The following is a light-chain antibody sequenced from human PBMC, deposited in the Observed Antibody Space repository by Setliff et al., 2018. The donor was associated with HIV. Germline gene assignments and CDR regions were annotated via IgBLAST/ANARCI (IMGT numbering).Light chain of an antibody. J-gene: IGLJ1*01. CDR2: QAS. V-gene: IGLV2-23*01. CDR1: SGDVGRYNL. Sequence: QSALTQPVSVSGSPGQSITISCTGTSGDVGRYNLVSWYQQQPGKPPKLMIYQASKRPSGVSNRFSGSKSGNTASLTISGLQAEDEADYYCCSNTGSNTYVFGTGTKGNVL. CDR3: CSNTGSNTYV.